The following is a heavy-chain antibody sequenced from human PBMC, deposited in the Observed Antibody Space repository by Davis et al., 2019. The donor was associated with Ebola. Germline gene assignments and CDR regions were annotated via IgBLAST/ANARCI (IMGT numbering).Heavy chain of an antibody. CDR3: ARQRRGWLQFGVDY. Sequence: SETLSLTCTVSGGSISSSSYYWGWIRQPPGKGLEWIESIYYSGSTYYNPSLKSRVTISVDTSKNQFSLKLSSVTAADTAVYYCARQRRGWLQFGVDYWGQGTLVTVSS. D-gene: IGHD5-24*01. CDR1: GGSISSSSYY. CDR2: IYYSGST. J-gene: IGHJ4*02. V-gene: IGHV4-39*01.